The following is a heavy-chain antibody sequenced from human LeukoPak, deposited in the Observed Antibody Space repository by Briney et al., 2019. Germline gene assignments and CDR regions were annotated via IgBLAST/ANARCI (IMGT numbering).Heavy chain of an antibody. V-gene: IGHV1-8*03. CDR2: MNPNSGNR. J-gene: IGHJ5*02. D-gene: IGHD2-2*01. CDR3: ARGRPASFDP. CDR1: GYTFTSYY. Sequence: ASVKVSCKASGYTFTSYYMHWARQAPGQGLEWMGWMNPNSGNRGYAQKFQGRVTITRNTSISTAYMELRSLRSEDTAVYYCARGRPASFDPWGQGTLVTVSS.